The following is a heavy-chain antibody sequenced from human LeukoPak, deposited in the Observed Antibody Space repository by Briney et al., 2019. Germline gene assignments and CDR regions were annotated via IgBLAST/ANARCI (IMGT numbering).Heavy chain of an antibody. V-gene: IGHV4-38-2*02. D-gene: IGHD6-19*01. CDR3: ARASSSGLVGGYYFDY. J-gene: IGHJ4*02. CDR1: GYFISSGYY. CDR2: IHHSGST. Sequence: SETLSLTCTVSGYFISSGYYWGWIRQPPGKGLQWIGSIHHSGSTYYNPSLKSRVTISVDTSKNQFSLKLSSVTAADTAVYYCARASSSGLVGGYYFDYWGQGTLVTVSS.